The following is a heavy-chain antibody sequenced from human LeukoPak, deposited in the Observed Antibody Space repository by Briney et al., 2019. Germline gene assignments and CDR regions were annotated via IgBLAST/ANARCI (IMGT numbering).Heavy chain of an antibody. J-gene: IGHJ3*01. CDR2: IKKDGSEE. CDR3: ARSNPNRNALDL. CDR1: GFTLNSYL. V-gene: IGHV3-7*01. D-gene: IGHD1-14*01. Sequence: PGGSLRLSCAASGFTLNSYLMSWVRQAPGRGLEWVANIKKDGSEENYLDSVKGRFTVSRDNAKNSLYLQMNSLRGEDTAVYYCARSNPNRNALDLWGQGTMVNISS.